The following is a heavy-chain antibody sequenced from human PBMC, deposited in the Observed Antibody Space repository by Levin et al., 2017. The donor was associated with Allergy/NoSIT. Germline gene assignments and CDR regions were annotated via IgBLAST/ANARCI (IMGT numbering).Heavy chain of an antibody. CDR2: INSDGSST. CDR1: GFTFSSYW. D-gene: IGHD3-3*02. CDR3: ARGGVLGGMDV. J-gene: IGHJ6*02. Sequence: GESLKISCAASGFTFSSYWMHWVRQAPGKGLVWVSRINSDGSSTNYADSVKGRFTISRDNAKNTLYVQMNSLRAEDTAVYYCARGGVLGGMDVWGQGTTVTVSS. V-gene: IGHV3-74*01.